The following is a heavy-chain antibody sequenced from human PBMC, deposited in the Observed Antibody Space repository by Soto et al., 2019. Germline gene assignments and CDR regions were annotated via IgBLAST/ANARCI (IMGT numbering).Heavy chain of an antibody. V-gene: IGHV4-34*01. J-gene: IGHJ6*02. CDR3: ARALMVYAARYYYYGMDV. CDR1: GGSFSGYY. D-gene: IGHD2-8*01. CDR2: INHSGST. Sequence: LSLTCAVYGGSFSGYYWSWIRQPPGKWLEWIGEINHSGSTNYNPSLKSRVTISVDTSKNQFSLKLSSVTAADTAVYYCARALMVYAARYYYYGMDVWGQGTTVTVSS.